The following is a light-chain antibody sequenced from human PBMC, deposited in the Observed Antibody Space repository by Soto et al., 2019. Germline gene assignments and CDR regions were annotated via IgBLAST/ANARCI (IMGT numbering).Light chain of an antibody. CDR3: QQSYRSPYT. V-gene: IGKV1-39*01. J-gene: IGKJ2*01. CDR2: GAS. Sequence: IQMTQSPSSLSASVGDSVTVTCRASQTINIYLNWYQQKPGKAPTLLIYGASSLQSGVPSRFTGGGSRTDFTLPISSLQPEDFATYYCQQSYRSPYTFGQGTKLDIK. CDR1: QTINIY.